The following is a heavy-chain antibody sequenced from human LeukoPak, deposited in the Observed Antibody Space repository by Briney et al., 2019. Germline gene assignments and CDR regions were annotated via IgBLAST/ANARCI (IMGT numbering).Heavy chain of an antibody. CDR2: INHSGST. J-gene: IGHJ4*02. V-gene: IGHV4-34*01. D-gene: IGHD6-13*01. CDR3: ARGGRIAAAGRHDY. Sequence: SETLSLTRAVYGGSFSGYYWSWIRQPPGKGLEWIGEINHSGSTNYNPSLKSRVTISVDTSKNQFSLKLSSVTAADTAVYYCARGGRIAAAGRHDYWGQGALVTVSS. CDR1: GGSFSGYY.